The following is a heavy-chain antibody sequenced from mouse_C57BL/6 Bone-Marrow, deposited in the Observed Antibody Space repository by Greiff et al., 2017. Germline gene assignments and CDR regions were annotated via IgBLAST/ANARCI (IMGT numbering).Heavy chain of an antibody. D-gene: IGHD1-1*01. Sequence: EVQLQQSVAELVRPGASVKLSCTASGFNIQNTYMHWVKQRPEQGLEWIGRIDPANGNTKDAPKFQGKATITADTSSNTAYLPLSSLTSEDTAIYYCARDYYGSWYFDVWGTGTTVTVSS. CDR1: GFNIQNTY. CDR3: ARDYYGSWYFDV. V-gene: IGHV14-3*01. J-gene: IGHJ1*03. CDR2: IDPANGNT.